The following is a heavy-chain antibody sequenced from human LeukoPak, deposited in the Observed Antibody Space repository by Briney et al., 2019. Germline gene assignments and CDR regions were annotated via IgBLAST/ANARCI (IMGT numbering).Heavy chain of an antibody. Sequence: PGRSLRLSCAASGFTFSSYAMHWVCQAPGKGLEWVAVISFDGSNKNYADSVTGRFTISRDTSKNTLYLQMNSLRAEDTAVYCCARGGTISRGWGYFDFWGQGTLVTVSS. CDR2: ISFDGSNK. V-gene: IGHV3-30-3*01. D-gene: IGHD6-19*01. J-gene: IGHJ4*02. CDR1: GFTFSSYA. CDR3: ARGGTISRGWGYFDF.